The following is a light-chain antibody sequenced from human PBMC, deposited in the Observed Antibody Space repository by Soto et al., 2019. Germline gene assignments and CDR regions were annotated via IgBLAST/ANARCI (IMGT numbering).Light chain of an antibody. CDR1: SGDVGGYDY. J-gene: IGLJ1*01. Sequence: QSVMTQPPSASVSPGQSVTMSCTGTSGDVGGYDYVSWYQQHPGKAPKLMIYEVTKRPLGVPDRFSGSKSGNTASLTVSGLQAEDEADYYCSSYAGSDNPYVFGTGTKVTVL. V-gene: IGLV2-8*01. CDR3: SSYAGSDNPYV. CDR2: EVT.